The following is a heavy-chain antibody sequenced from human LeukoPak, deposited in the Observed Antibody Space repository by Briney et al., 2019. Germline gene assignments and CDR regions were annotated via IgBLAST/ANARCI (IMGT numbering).Heavy chain of an antibody. CDR1: GFTFSSYA. V-gene: IGHV3-23*01. D-gene: IGHD3-22*01. Sequence: GGSLRLSCAASGFTFSSYAMSWVRQAPGKGLEWVSAISGSGGSTYYADSVKGRFTISRDNSKKTLYLQMNSLRAEDTAVYYCAKVVNYYDSSGYSHWGQGTLVTVSS. J-gene: IGHJ4*02. CDR2: ISGSGGST. CDR3: AKVVNYYDSSGYSH.